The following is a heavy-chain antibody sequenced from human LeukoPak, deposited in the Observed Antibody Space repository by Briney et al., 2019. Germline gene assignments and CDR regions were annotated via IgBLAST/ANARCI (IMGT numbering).Heavy chain of an antibody. Sequence: PGGSLRLSCAASGFTFSNYGMHWVCQAPGKGLEWVAVIWYDGSNKYYADSVKGRFTISRDNSKNTLYLQMNSLRAEDTAVYFCARDTKQLTSYYYYYGMDVWGQGTTVTVSS. CDR2: IWYDGSNK. CDR1: GFTFSNYG. D-gene: IGHD2-8*01. CDR3: ARDTKQLTSYYYYYGMDV. J-gene: IGHJ6*02. V-gene: IGHV3-33*01.